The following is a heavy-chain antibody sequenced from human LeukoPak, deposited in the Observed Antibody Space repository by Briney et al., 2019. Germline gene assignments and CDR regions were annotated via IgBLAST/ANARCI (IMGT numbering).Heavy chain of an antibody. Sequence: GGSLRLSCAASGFTFSSYEMNWVRQAPGKGLEWVSYISSSGSTIYYADSVKGRFTISRDNAKNSLYLQMNSLRAEDTALYYCAKDKLTRFLVIRAFDIWGQGTMVTVSS. J-gene: IGHJ3*02. CDR1: GFTFSSYE. CDR3: AKDKLTRFLVIRAFDI. D-gene: IGHD4-23*01. V-gene: IGHV3-48*03. CDR2: ISSSGSTI.